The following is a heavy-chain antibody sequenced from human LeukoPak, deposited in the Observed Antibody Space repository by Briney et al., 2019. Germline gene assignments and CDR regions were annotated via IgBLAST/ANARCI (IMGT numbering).Heavy chain of an antibody. CDR3: ARDYYGSGSYYQWGFDY. D-gene: IGHD3-10*01. Sequence: GASVKVSCKASGYTFTGYYMHWVRQAPGQGLEWMGWINPNSGGTNYAQKFQGRVTMTRDTSISTAYMELNRLRSDDTAVYYCARDYYGSGSYYQWGFDYWGQGTLVTVSS. CDR2: INPNSGGT. J-gene: IGHJ4*02. CDR1: GYTFTGYY. V-gene: IGHV1-2*02.